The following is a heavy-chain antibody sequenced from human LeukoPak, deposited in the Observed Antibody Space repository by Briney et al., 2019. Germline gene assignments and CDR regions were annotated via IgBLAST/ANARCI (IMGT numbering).Heavy chain of an antibody. Sequence: ASVKVSCKASGYTFSSYYMHWVRQAPGQGLESMGIINPSGGSTSYAQKFQGRVTMTRDTSTSTVYMELSSLRSEDTAVYYCARGAGKYYYDGSADYWGQGTLVTVSS. V-gene: IGHV1-46*01. CDR1: GYTFSSYY. CDR2: INPSGGST. J-gene: IGHJ4*02. CDR3: ARGAGKYYYDGSADY. D-gene: IGHD3-22*01.